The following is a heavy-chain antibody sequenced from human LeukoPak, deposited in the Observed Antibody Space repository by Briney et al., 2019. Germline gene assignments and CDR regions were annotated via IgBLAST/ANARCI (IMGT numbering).Heavy chain of an antibody. CDR1: GGSFSGYY. Sequence: SETLSLTCAVYGGSFSGYYWSWIRQPPGKGLEWIGEINHSGSTNYNPSLKSRVTISVDTSKNQFSLKLSSVTAADTAVYYCARGATYYYDSSGYYPFDYWGRGTLVTVSS. CDR2: INHSGST. V-gene: IGHV4-34*01. J-gene: IGHJ4*02. CDR3: ARGATYYYDSSGYYPFDY. D-gene: IGHD3-22*01.